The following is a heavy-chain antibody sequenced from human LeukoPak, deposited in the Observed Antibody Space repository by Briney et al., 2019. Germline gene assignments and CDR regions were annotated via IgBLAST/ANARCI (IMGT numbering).Heavy chain of an antibody. V-gene: IGHV3-23*01. Sequence: PGGSLRLSCAASGFTFSNYALTWVRQAPGRGLEWVSVTSGSGGTTYYADSVRGRFSTSRDNSKNTLYLQMNNLRTEDTAVYYCAKNTLASAASVDNWGQGTLVTVSS. CDR2: TSGSGGTT. CDR3: AKNTLASAASVDN. D-gene: IGHD6-13*01. J-gene: IGHJ4*02. CDR1: GFTFSNYA.